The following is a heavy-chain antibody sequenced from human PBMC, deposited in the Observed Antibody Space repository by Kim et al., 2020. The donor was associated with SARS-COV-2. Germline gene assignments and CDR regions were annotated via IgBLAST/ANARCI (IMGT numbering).Heavy chain of an antibody. J-gene: IGHJ5*02. D-gene: IGHD2-21*02. Sequence: DSVKGRFTISRDNSKNTLYLQMNSLRAEDTAVYYCAKDNEYCGGDCPGDPWGQGNLVTVSS. CDR3: AKDNEYCGGDCPGDP. V-gene: IGHV3-23*01.